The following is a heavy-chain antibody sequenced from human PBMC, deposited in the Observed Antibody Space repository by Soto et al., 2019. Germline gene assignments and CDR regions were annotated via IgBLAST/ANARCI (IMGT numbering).Heavy chain of an antibody. Sequence: QVQLQESGPGLVKPSQTLSVTCTVSGGSISSGAYYCSWIRQRPASGLEWIGYIYYSVSTYYNPSLKTLLTISIDTSKSQFSLKLSSVTASDTAVYYCARDPRSAYYHDYWGQGTLVSVSS. J-gene: IGHJ4*02. D-gene: IGHD3-3*01. CDR3: ARDPRSAYYHDY. CDR2: IYYSVST. CDR1: GGSISSGAYY. V-gene: IGHV4-31*01.